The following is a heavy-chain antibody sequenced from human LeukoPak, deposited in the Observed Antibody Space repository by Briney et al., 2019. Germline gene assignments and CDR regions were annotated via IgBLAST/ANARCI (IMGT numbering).Heavy chain of an antibody. Sequence: GGSLRLSCAASGFTFDDYAMHWVRQAPGKGLEWVSGISWNSGSIGYADSVKGRFTISRDNAKNSLYLQMNSLRAEDTALYYCALVPAAIRGYYCYGMDVWGQGTTVTVSS. J-gene: IGHJ6*02. V-gene: IGHV3-9*01. CDR1: GFTFDDYA. D-gene: IGHD2-2*02. CDR3: ALVPAAIRGYYCYGMDV. CDR2: ISWNSGSI.